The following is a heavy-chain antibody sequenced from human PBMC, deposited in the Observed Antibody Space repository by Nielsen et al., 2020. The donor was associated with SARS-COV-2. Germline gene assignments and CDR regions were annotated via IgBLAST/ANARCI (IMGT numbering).Heavy chain of an antibody. D-gene: IGHD3-22*01. V-gene: IGHV4-59*12. J-gene: IGHJ4*02. CDR1: GGSISSYY. Sequence: SETLSLTCTVSGGSISSYYWSWIRQPPGKGLEWIGYIYYSGSTNYNPSLKSRVTISVDTSKNQFSLKLSSVTAADTAVYYCARGTSSYDSSGYYWNIWGYWGQGTLVTVSS. CDR2: IYYSGST. CDR3: ARGTSSYDSSGYYWNIWGY.